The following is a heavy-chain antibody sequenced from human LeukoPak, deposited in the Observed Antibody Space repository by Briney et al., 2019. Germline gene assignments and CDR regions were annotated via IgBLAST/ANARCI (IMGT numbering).Heavy chain of an antibody. D-gene: IGHD5-18*01. Sequence: SETLSLTCTVSGGSISSYYWSWIRQPPGKGPEWIGYIYYRGSTNYNPSLKSRVTISVDTSKNQFSLILSSVTAADTAVYHCARVRSGYSYGPFDYWGQETLVTVSS. V-gene: IGHV4-59*01. J-gene: IGHJ4*02. CDR3: ARVRSGYSYGPFDY. CDR1: GGSISSYY. CDR2: IYYRGST.